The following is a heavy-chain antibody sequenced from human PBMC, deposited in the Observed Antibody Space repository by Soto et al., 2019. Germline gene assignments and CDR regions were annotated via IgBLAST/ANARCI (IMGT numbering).Heavy chain of an antibody. CDR1: GFTFSSYS. J-gene: IGHJ6*02. CDR3: TTDLWTVYYYGMDV. Sequence: EVQLVESGGGLVQPGGSLRLSCAASGFTFSSYSMNWVRQAPGKGLEWVGRIKSKTDGGTTDYAAPVKGRFTISRDDSKNTLYLQMNSLKTEDTAVYYCTTDLWTVYYYGMDVWGQGTTVTVSS. D-gene: IGHD3-9*01. V-gene: IGHV3-15*01. CDR2: IKSKTDGGTT.